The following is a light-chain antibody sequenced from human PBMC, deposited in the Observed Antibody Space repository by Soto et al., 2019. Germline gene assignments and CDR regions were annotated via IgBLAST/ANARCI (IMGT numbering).Light chain of an antibody. J-gene: IGLJ2*01. CDR3: QSFDSDNVV. CDR2: EGN. CDR1: SGSIASNY. Sequence: NFMLTQPHSVSESPGKTVTISCTGSSGSIASNYVQWYQQRPGSAPASVIYEGNQGRSGVPDRFSGSIDISSNSASLSISGLKTEDEADYYCQSFDSDNVVFGGGTKLTVL. V-gene: IGLV6-57*02.